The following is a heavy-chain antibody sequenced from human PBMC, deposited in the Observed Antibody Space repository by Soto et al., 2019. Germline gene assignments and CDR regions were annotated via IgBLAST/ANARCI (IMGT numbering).Heavy chain of an antibody. CDR1: GFTFSSYA. CDR2: ISYDGSNK. Sequence: LRLSCAASGFTFSSYAMHWVRQAPGKGLEWVAVISYDGSNKYYADSVKGRFTISRDNSKNTLYLQMNSLRAEDTAVYYCASPPPYTVTAEYFQHWGQGTLVTVSS. J-gene: IGHJ1*01. CDR3: ASPPPYTVTAEYFQH. D-gene: IGHD4-4*01. V-gene: IGHV3-30-3*01.